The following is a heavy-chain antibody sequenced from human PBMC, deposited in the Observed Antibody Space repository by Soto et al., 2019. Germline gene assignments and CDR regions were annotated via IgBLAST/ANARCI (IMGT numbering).Heavy chain of an antibody. Sequence: SETLSLTCTVSGGSISSSSYYWGWIRQPPGKGLEWIGSIYYSGSTYYNPSLKSRVTISVDTSKNHFSLKLSSVTAADTAVYYCGGDSSGYYYFDYWGQGTLVTVSS. J-gene: IGHJ4*02. CDR2: IYYSGST. D-gene: IGHD3-22*01. CDR1: GGSISSSSYY. CDR3: GGDSSGYYYFDY. V-gene: IGHV4-39*02.